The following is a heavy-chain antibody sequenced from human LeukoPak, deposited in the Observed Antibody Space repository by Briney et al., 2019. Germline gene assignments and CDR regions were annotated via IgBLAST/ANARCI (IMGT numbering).Heavy chain of an antibody. V-gene: IGHV4-34*01. CDR3: ARRPRGRIAAAFQYRLAGWFDP. D-gene: IGHD6-13*01. J-gene: IGHJ5*02. Sequence: AETLSLTCAVYGWSFSGYYWSWIRQPPGKGLEWIGEINHSGSTNYNPSLKSRVTISVDTSKNQFFLKLTPVTAADTAVYSCARRPRGRIAAAFQYRLAGWFDPWGEGTLVTVSS. CDR2: INHSGST. CDR1: GWSFSGYY.